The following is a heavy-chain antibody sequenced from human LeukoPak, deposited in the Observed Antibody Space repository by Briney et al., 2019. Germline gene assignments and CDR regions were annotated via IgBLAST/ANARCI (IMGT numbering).Heavy chain of an antibody. CDR3: AKRGEVGTYYYFDY. V-gene: IGHV3-33*08. CDR2: IWSDGSNE. D-gene: IGHD1-26*01. Sequence: PGGSLRLSSAASGFSFSSYGLHWVRQSPGKGLEWVAVIWSDGSNENYAHSVKGRFTISRDNSKNTLYLQMNSLRAEDTAVYYCAKRGEVGTYYYFDYWGQGTLVTVSS. J-gene: IGHJ4*02. CDR1: GFSFSSYG.